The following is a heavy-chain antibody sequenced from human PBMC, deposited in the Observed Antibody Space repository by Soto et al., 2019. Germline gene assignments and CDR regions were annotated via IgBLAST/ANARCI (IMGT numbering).Heavy chain of an antibody. CDR1: GFTFSSYA. CDR3: AIQFYTVGTPVDY. CDR2: ISQRGDSM. Sequence: EAPLVESGGGLVQPGGSLRVSCAASGFTFSSYAMNWVRQTPGKGLEWVSHISQRGDSMYYADSGKGRFTISRDNAESSLHLQMNGLTDADAAVYYCAIQFYTVGTPVDYWGQGALVTVSP. V-gene: IGHV3-48*02. D-gene: IGHD3-16*01. J-gene: IGHJ4*02.